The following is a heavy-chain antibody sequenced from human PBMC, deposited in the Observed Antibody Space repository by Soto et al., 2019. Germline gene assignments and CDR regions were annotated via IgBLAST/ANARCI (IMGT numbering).Heavy chain of an antibody. CDR1: GFTFVSYG. J-gene: IGHJ4*02. D-gene: IGHD6-6*01. CDR2: VSGSGENT. V-gene: IGHV3-23*01. CDR3: ARLPGGTAPRPAY. Sequence: WGSLRLSCAASGFTFVSYGIHWFGQSPFKGLQWVSTVSGSGENTYYAESVRGRFTISRDTSKNTLYLQMNSLRVEDTAIYYCARLPGGTAPRPAYWGQGTPVTVSS.